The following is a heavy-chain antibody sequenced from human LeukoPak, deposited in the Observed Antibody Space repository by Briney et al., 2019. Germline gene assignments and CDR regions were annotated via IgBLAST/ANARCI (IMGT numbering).Heavy chain of an antibody. V-gene: IGHV1-18*04. Sequence: ASVKASCKASGYTFTRYGISWVRQAPGQGLEWMGWISAYNGNTNYAQKLQGRVTMTTDTSTSTAYMELRSLRSDDTAVYYCARLTTVTTSRWFDPWGQGTLVTVSS. CDR1: GYTFTRYG. CDR3: ARLTTVTTSRWFDP. J-gene: IGHJ5*02. D-gene: IGHD4-17*01. CDR2: ISAYNGNT.